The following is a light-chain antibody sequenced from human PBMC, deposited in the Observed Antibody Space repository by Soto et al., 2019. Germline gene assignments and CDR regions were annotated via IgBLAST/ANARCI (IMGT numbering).Light chain of an antibody. J-gene: IGKJ5*01. CDR2: DAS. CDR1: QDISNY. Sequence: DIPMTQSPSSLSASVGDRVTITCQASQDISNYLNWYQQKPGKAPKLLIYDASNLETGVPSRFSGSGSGTHFSLAISSLQPEDIATYYCQQYDSLPITFGQGTRLEIK. V-gene: IGKV1-33*01. CDR3: QQYDSLPIT.